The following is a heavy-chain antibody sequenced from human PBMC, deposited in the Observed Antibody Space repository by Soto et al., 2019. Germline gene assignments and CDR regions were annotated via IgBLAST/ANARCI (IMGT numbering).Heavy chain of an antibody. Sequence: GGSLRLSCAASGFTFSSYAMSWVRQAPGKGLEWVSAISGSGGSTYYADSVKGRFTISRDNSKNTLYLQMNSLRAEDTAVYYCAKGYSSSPYYYYGMDVWGQGTTVTVSS. CDR1: GFTFSSYA. CDR2: ISGSGGST. J-gene: IGHJ6*02. V-gene: IGHV3-23*01. CDR3: AKGYSSSPYYYYGMDV. D-gene: IGHD6-13*01.